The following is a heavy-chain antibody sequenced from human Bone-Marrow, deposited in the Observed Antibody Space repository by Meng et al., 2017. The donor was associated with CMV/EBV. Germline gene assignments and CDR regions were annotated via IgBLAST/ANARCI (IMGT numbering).Heavy chain of an antibody. D-gene: IGHD3-22*01. V-gene: IGHV1-2*02. J-gene: IGHJ6*02. CDR1: GYTFTGYD. CDR3: ARGSITMIVVGYGMDV. Sequence: ASVKVSCKASGYTFTGYDLHWVRQAPGQGLEWMGWINANSGGTNYAQKFQGRVTMTRDTSSSTAYMELSRLRSDDTAVYYCARGSITMIVVGYGMDVWGQGTTVTVSS. CDR2: INANSGGT.